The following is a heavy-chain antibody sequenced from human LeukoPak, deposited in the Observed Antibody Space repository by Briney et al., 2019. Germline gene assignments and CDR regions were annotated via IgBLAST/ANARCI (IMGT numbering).Heavy chain of an antibody. Sequence: GGSLRLSCAASGFTFSSYGMHWVRQAPGKGLEWVAFIRYDGSNKHYADSVKGRFTISRDNSKNTLYLQMNSLRAEDTAVYYCAKHAGYDILTGYSNDAFDIWGQGTMVTVSS. CDR2: IRYDGSNK. CDR3: AKHAGYDILTGYSNDAFDI. V-gene: IGHV3-30*02. CDR1: GFTFSSYG. J-gene: IGHJ3*02. D-gene: IGHD3-9*01.